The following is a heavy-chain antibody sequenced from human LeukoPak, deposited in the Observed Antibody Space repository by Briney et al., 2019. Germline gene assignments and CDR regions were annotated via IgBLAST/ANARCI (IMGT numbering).Heavy chain of an antibody. J-gene: IGHJ4*02. CDR2: VSSDGIST. Sequence: GGSLRLSCSASGFTFSNFAMSWVRQAPGKGLEWVSAVSSDGISTYYTDSLKGRFTISRDNSKNTVFLQMHSLTAEDTAVYYCAKPFGFLEWLYGGYFDSWGQGTLVTVSS. D-gene: IGHD3-3*01. V-gene: IGHV3-23*01. CDR1: GFTFSNFA. CDR3: AKPFGFLEWLYGGYFDS.